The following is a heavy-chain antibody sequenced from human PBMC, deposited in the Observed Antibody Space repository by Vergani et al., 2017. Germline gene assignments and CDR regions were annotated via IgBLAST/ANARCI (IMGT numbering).Heavy chain of an antibody. Sequence: QVQLVQSGAEVKKPGASVKVSCKVSGYTLTELSMHWVRQAPGKGLEWMGGFDPEDGETIYAQKVQGRVTMTEDTSTDTAYMELSSLRSEDTAVYYCATSGLPAAAGGRTAWFDPWGQGTLVTVSS. J-gene: IGHJ5*02. CDR2: FDPEDGET. CDR1: GYTLTELS. CDR3: ATSGLPAAAGGRTAWFDP. V-gene: IGHV1-24*01. D-gene: IGHD6-13*01.